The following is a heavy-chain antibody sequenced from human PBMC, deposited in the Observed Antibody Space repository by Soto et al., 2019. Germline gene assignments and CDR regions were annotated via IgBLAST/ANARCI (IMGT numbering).Heavy chain of an antibody. CDR2: TYYRAKWYN. CDR1: GDSVSSNSAA. CDR3: ARTTTPPSLRILTGYYYYGMDV. V-gene: IGHV6-1*01. J-gene: IGHJ6*02. Sequence: SQTLSLTCAISGDSVSSNSAAWNWIRQSPSRGLEWLGRTYYRAKWYNDYAVSVKSRITINPDTSKSQFSLQLNSVTPQDPAVYYCARTTTPPSLRILTGYYYYGMDVWGQRPTVTVSS. D-gene: IGHD3-9*01.